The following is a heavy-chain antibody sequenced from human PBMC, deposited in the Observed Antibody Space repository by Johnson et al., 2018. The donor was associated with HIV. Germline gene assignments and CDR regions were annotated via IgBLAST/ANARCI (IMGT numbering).Heavy chain of an antibody. D-gene: IGHD1-1*01. CDR1: GFTFSDYY. J-gene: IGHJ3*02. V-gene: IGHV3-11*04. Sequence: QVQLVESGGGLVKPGGSLRLSCAASGFTFSDYYMSWIRQAPGQGLEWVSYFSSSGSTIHYADSVKGRFTISRNNAKNSLYLQTNSLRAEDTAVYYCARVWRNEGRHGFDIWGQGTMVTVSS. CDR3: ARVWRNEGRHGFDI. CDR2: FSSSGSTI.